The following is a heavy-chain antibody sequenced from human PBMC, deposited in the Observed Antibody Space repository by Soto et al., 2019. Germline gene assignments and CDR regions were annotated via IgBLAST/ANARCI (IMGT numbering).Heavy chain of an antibody. CDR3: ARDPAP. J-gene: IGHJ5*02. CDR2: SSYTGNT. Sequence: SETLSLTCTVSGASITSGNYYWGWIRQPPGKGLQWIGSSSYTGNTYFNPSLRSRVTISFDTSKNQFSLRLTSVTAADTAVYYCARDPAPWGQGTLVTVSS. CDR1: GASITSGNYY. V-gene: IGHV4-39*07.